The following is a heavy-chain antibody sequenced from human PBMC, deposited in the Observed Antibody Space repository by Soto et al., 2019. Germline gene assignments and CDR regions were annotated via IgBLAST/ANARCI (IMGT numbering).Heavy chain of an antibody. CDR3: AKGQHCSSTSCHFYYYGMDV. J-gene: IGHJ6*02. CDR1: GFTFSTYV. D-gene: IGHD2-2*01. V-gene: IGHV3-30*18. Sequence: GSLRPSCSASGFTFSTYVMHWVRQAPGKGLEWVAAISYDGKNKYYAQSVKGRLTISRDNSKNTLYLQVNSLRVEDTAVYYCAKGQHCSSTSCHFYYYGMDVWGQGT. CDR2: ISYDGKNK.